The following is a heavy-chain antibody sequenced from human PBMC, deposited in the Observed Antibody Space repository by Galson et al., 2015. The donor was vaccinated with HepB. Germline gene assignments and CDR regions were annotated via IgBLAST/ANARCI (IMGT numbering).Heavy chain of an antibody. CDR2: IRYDGTNK. D-gene: IGHD5-24*01. J-gene: IGHJ4*02. CDR1: GFIFSDYG. CDR3: AKGPELPRL. Sequence: SLRLSCAASGFIFSDYGMHWVRQAPGKGLEWVAYIRYDGTNKQYADSVKGRFTISRDNSKNTLYLTVSSLRLEDTAVYYCAKGPELPRLWGQGTLVTVSS. V-gene: IGHV3-30*02.